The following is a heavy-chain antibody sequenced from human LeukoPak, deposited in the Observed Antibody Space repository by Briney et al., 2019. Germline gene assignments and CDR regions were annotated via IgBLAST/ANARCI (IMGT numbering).Heavy chain of an antibody. CDR3: ARVGRYSYAHNS. D-gene: IGHD5-18*01. Sequence: GGSLRLSCAASGFTFRDYSDYWMSWVRQAPGKGLEWVANIKEDGSEKYYVDSVKGRFTISRDNAKNSLFLQMNSLRAEDTAVYYCARVGRYSYAHNSWGQGTLVTVSS. V-gene: IGHV3-7*01. CDR1: GFTFRDYSDYW. J-gene: IGHJ4*02. CDR2: IKEDGSEK.